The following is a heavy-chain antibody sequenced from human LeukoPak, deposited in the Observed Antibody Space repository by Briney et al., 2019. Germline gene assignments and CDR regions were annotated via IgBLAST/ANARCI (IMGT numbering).Heavy chain of an antibody. Sequence: GGSLRLSCAASGFTFSSYEMNWVRQAPGKGLEGVSYISSSGSTIYYADSVKGRFTISRDNAKNSLYLQMNSLRAEDTAVYYCARVEVGNTYYYDSRAKAFDIWGQGTMVTVSS. D-gene: IGHD3-22*01. V-gene: IGHV3-48*03. CDR2: ISSSGSTI. CDR3: ARVEVGNTYYYDSRAKAFDI. CDR1: GFTFSSYE. J-gene: IGHJ3*02.